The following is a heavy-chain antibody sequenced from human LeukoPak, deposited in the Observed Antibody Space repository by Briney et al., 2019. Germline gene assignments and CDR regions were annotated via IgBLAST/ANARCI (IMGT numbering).Heavy chain of an antibody. V-gene: IGHV3-33*01. J-gene: IGHJ4*02. D-gene: IGHD1-26*01. CDR2: IWYDGSNK. CDR1: GFTFSSYG. Sequence: GRSLRLSCAASGFTFSSYGMHWVRQAPGKGLEWVAVIWYDGSNKYYADSVKGRFTISRGNSKNTLYLQMNSLRAEDTAVYYCARGPGIVGAKLHYWGQGTLVTVSS. CDR3: ARGPGIVGAKLHY.